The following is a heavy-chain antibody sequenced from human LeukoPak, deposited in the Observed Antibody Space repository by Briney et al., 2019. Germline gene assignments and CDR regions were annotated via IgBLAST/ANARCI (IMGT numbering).Heavy chain of an antibody. V-gene: IGHV4-31*03. CDR2: IYYSGST. Sequence: KPSQTLSLTCSVSGGSISSGSYYWSWIRQHPGMGLEWIGYIYYSGSTYYNPSLKIRVTISVDTSKNQFSLKLNSVTAADTAVYYCARLYDSFRAFDIWGQGTIITVSS. D-gene: IGHD2-8*01. CDR3: ARLYDSFRAFDI. J-gene: IGHJ3*02. CDR1: GGSISSGSYY.